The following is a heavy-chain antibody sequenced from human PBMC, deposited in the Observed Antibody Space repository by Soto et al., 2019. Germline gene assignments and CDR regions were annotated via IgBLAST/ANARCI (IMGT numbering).Heavy chain of an antibody. CDR3: ARDGARIAVFGVAYYFDY. Sequence: QVHLVQSGAEVKKPGASVKVSCKASGYTFTSHAIHWVRQAPGQRFEWMGWINAGNGDTRYSQNFQGRVAITRDTSASSAYLDLSTLKSEDTAVYYCARDGARIAVFGVAYYFDYWGQGTVVTVSS. J-gene: IGHJ4*02. D-gene: IGHD3-3*01. V-gene: IGHV1-3*01. CDR2: INAGNGDT. CDR1: GYTFTSHA.